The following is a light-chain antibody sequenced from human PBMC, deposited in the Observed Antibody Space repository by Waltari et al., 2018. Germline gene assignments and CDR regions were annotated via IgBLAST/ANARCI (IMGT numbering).Light chain of an antibody. CDR2: EGF. Sequence: QSALTQPASVSGSPGQSITLSCTGTSSDVGAYHLVSWFQQHPGKAPKLIIYEGFKRPSGVSNRFSGSKSGNTASLTISGLQAEDEADYHCCSYTSRSTYVFGTGTKVTVL. V-gene: IGLV2-23*01. CDR3: CSYTSRSTYV. CDR1: SSDVGAYHL. J-gene: IGLJ1*01.